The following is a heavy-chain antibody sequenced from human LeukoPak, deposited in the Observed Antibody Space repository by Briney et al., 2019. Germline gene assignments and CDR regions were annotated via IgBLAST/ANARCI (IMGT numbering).Heavy chain of an antibody. D-gene: IGHD3-22*01. J-gene: IGHJ4*02. V-gene: IGHV1-24*01. CDR2: FDPEVGKT. CDR3: ATHTEYYEDSSGYYAY. Sequence: ASVKVSCKVSGYTLTELSMHWVRQAPGKGLEWMGGFDPEVGKTIYAQKFRGRVTVTEDTSTDTAYMELRSLRSDDTAMYYCATHTEYYEDSSGYYAYWGQGTLVTVSS. CDR1: GYTLTELS.